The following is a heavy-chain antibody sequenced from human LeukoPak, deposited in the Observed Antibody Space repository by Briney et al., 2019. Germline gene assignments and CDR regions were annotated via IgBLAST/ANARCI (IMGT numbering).Heavy chain of an antibody. Sequence: SETLSLTCTVSGGSTTSDHWSWIRQPPGKGLEWIGFFYYSGSTNYNPSLKSRVTISVDTSKNQFSLKLSSVTAADTAVYYCARAPYGSATNNYYMDVWGKGTTVTVSS. D-gene: IGHD3-10*01. CDR1: GGSTTSDH. V-gene: IGHV4-59*01. CDR2: FYYSGST. CDR3: ARAPYGSATNNYYMDV. J-gene: IGHJ6*03.